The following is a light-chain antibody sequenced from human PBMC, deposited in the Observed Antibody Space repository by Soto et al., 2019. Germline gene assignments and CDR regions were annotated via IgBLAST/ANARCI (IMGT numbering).Light chain of an antibody. CDR1: QSINRH. CDR2: DAS. J-gene: IGKJ4*01. Sequence: IVLTQSPATLSLTPGERATLSGSASQSINRHLAWYQQKPGQAPRLLILDASDRATGITARFSGSGSGTDFTLTISSLEPEDFAVYYCQQRSNWPPVTFGGGTKVDIK. V-gene: IGKV3-11*01. CDR3: QQRSNWPPVT.